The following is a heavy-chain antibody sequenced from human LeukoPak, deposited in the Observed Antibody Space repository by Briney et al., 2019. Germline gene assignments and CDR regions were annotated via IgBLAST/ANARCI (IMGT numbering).Heavy chain of an antibody. CDR3: ARVVTMVRGVMDYFDY. CDR2: INPNSGGT. D-gene: IGHD3-10*01. J-gene: IGHJ4*02. CDR1: GYTFTGYY. Sequence: ASVKVSCKASGYTFTGYYMHWVRQAPGQGLEWMGWINPNSGGTNYAQKFQGRVTMTRDTSISTAYMELSRLRSDDTAVYYCARVVTMVRGVMDYFDYWGQGTLVTVSS. V-gene: IGHV1-2*02.